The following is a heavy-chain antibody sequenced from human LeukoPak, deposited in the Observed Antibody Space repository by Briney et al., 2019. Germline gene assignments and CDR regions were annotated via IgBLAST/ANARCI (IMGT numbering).Heavy chain of an antibody. J-gene: IGHJ5*02. Sequence: GGSLRLSCAAXGXXXXXXXXXXXXXSXXXXLXCFXXIXHTGDIKYADYVKGRFTMSRENTKNSQYMQMTSXRAXDTAVYYCARNFDHWGQGTLVTVSS. CDR2: IXHTGDI. V-gene: IGHV3-48*03. CDR3: ARNFDH. CDR1: GXXXXXXX.